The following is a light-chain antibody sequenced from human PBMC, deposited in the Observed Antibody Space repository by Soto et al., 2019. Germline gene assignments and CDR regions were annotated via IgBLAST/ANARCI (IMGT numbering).Light chain of an antibody. Sequence: EIVMTQSKLTLPVTPGEPASISCRSSQSLLYNNTYNYLDWYVQKPGQSPQLLIYFGSNRAPGVPDRFSGSGSGTDFTLKINRVEAEDVGTYYCMQALQRLTFAHRTLLAI. CDR1: QSLLYNNTYNY. J-gene: IGKJ5*01. CDR3: MQALQRLT. V-gene: IGKV2-28*01. CDR2: FGS.